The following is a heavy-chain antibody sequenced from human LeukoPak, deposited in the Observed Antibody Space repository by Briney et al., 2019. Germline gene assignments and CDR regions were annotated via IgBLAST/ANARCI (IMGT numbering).Heavy chain of an antibody. D-gene: IGHD1-20*01. CDR2: ISSSSSYI. CDR3: ARVRIVTRTPEAFDI. Sequence: GGSLRLSRAASGFTFSSYSMNWVRQAPGKGLEWVSSISSSSSYIYYADSVKGRFTISRDNAKDSLYLQMNSLRAEDTAVYYCARVRIVTRTPEAFDIWGQGTMVTVSS. CDR1: GFTFSSYS. J-gene: IGHJ3*02. V-gene: IGHV3-21*01.